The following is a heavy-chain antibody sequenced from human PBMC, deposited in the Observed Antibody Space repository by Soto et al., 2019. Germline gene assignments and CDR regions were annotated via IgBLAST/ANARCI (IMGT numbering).Heavy chain of an antibody. Sequence: ASVKVSCKASGFTFTSSAMQWVRQARGQRLEWIGWIVVGSGNTNYAQKFQERVTITRDMSTSTAYMELSSLRSEDTAVYYCARPWYSSNWPLXDYWGQGTLVTVSS. CDR2: IVVGSGNT. CDR3: ARPWYSSNWPLXDY. J-gene: IGHJ4*02. CDR1: GFTFTSSA. D-gene: IGHD6-13*01. V-gene: IGHV1-58*02.